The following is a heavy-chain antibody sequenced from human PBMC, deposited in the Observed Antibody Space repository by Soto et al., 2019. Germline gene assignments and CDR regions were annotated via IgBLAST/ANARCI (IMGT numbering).Heavy chain of an antibody. D-gene: IGHD2-21*01. Sequence: PGGSLRLSCAVSGFTISTYAMTWVRQAPGKGLECVSGVTGSGGQIHYADSVKGRFTISKDNSKNTLYLQMSSLRDEDTALYYCAKDAVYKDGLWLMDSWGQGTLVTVSS. J-gene: IGHJ5*02. CDR1: GFTISTYA. CDR3: AKDAVYKDGLWLMDS. CDR2: VTGSGGQI. V-gene: IGHV3-23*01.